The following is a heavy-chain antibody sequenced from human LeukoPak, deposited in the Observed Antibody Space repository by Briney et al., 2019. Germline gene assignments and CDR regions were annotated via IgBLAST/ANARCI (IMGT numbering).Heavy chain of an antibody. D-gene: IGHD5-12*01. J-gene: IGHJ4*02. V-gene: IGHV3-48*01. CDR3: ARARPSMWIDY. CDR2: ISSSSSTI. CDR1: GFTFSSYS. Sequence: PGGSLRLSCAASGFTFSSYSMNWVRQAPGKGLEWVSYISSSSSTIYYADSVKGRFTISRDNAKNSLYLQMNSLRAEDTAVYYCARARPSMWIDYWGQGTLVTVSS.